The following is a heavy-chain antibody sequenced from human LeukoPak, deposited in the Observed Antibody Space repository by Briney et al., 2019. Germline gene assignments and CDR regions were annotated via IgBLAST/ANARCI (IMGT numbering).Heavy chain of an antibody. CDR3: ARSLDAGNPPESGY. CDR2: ITPYNGNT. Sequence: ASVKVSCEASGYTFSSYGISWVRQASRQGLEWMGWITPYNGNTNYAQNFHGRVTMTTDTSTSTAYMELRSLRSDDTAVYYCARSLDAGNPPESGYWGQGTLVTVSS. J-gene: IGHJ4*02. CDR1: GYTFSSYG. D-gene: IGHD4-23*01. V-gene: IGHV1-18*01.